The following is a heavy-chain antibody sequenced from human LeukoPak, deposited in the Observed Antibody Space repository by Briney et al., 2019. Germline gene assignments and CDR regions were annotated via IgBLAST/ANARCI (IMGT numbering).Heavy chain of an antibody. CDR1: GGSISCGDYY. Sequence: SETLSLTCTVSGGSISCGDYYWSWIRQPPGKGLEWIGYIYYSGSTYYNPSLKSRVTISVDTSKNQFSLKLSSVTAADTAVYYCARSSGYDLGIDYWGQGTLVTVSS. CDR3: ARSSGYDLGIDY. J-gene: IGHJ4*02. V-gene: IGHV4-30-4*01. CDR2: IYYSGST. D-gene: IGHD5-12*01.